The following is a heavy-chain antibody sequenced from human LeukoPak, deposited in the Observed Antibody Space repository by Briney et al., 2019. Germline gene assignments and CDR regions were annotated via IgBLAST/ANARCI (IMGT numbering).Heavy chain of an antibody. CDR1: GYTFTIYG. J-gene: IGHJ3*02. CDR2: ISAYNGNT. Sequence: ASVKVSCKASGYTFTIYGISWVRQAPGQGLEWMGWISAYNGNTNYAQKLQGRVTMTTDTSTSTAYMELRSLRSDDTAVYYCARRTAGLRAFDIWGQGTMVTVSS. CDR3: ARRTAGLRAFDI. V-gene: IGHV1-18*01.